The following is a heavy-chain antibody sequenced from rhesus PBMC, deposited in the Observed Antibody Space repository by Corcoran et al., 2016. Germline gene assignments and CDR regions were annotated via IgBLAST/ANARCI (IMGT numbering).Heavy chain of an antibody. CDR2: IYGSGRST. Sequence: QVQLQESGPGLVKPLETLSLTCAVSGGSMSSNYWSWIRQPPGKGLEWFWYIYGSGRSTNYNPPLKSRVPLSVDTPKNQFSLKLSSVTAADTAVYYCARSARRYCSGGVCYGIDYWGQGVLVTVSS. CDR3: ARSARRYCSGGVCYGIDY. D-gene: IGHD2-8*01. V-gene: IGHV4S11*01. CDR1: GGSMSSNY. J-gene: IGHJ4*01.